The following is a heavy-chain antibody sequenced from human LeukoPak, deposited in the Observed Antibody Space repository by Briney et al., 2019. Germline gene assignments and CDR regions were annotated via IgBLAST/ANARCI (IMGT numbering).Heavy chain of an antibody. CDR2: IGSAI. Sequence: PGRSLRLSCAASGFTFSDFSLNWVRQAPGKGLEWISYIGSAIYYADSVKGRFTISRDNAKNTLYLQMNSLRAEDTAVYYCARGGGYSYGSFDYWGQGTLVTVSS. CDR3: ARGGGYSYGSFDY. V-gene: IGHV3-48*04. CDR1: GFTFSDFS. D-gene: IGHD5-18*01. J-gene: IGHJ4*02.